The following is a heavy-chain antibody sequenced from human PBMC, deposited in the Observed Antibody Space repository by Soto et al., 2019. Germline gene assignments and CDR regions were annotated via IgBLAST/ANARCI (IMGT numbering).Heavy chain of an antibody. CDR3: ATSIMGNGAFDI. CDR2: ISAYNGNT. V-gene: IGHV1-18*01. J-gene: IGHJ3*02. D-gene: IGHD3-16*01. CDR1: GYTFTSYG. Sequence: ASVKVSCKASGYTFTSYGISWVRQAPGQGLEWMGWISAYNGNTNYAQKLQGRVTMTTDTSTSTAYMELRSLRSDDTAVYYCATSIMGNGAFDILGQGTMGTVSS.